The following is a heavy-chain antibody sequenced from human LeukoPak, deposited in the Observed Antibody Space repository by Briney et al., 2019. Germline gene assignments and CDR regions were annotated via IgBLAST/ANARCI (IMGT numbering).Heavy chain of an antibody. CDR2: IYPGDSDT. Sequence: RGESLKISCKGSGYSFTSYWIGWLRQMPGKGLEWMGIIYPGDSDTRYSPSFQGQVTISADKSISTAYLQWSSLKASDTAMYYCARGDCSSTSCYMGGPNWFDPWGQGTLVTVSS. D-gene: IGHD2-2*02. CDR3: ARGDCSSTSCYMGGPNWFDP. V-gene: IGHV5-51*01. CDR1: GYSFTSYW. J-gene: IGHJ5*02.